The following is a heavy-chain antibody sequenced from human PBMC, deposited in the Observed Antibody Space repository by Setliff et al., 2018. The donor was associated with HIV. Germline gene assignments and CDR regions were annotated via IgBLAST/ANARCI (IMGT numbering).Heavy chain of an antibody. Sequence: PGGSLRLSCAASGFTVSSNYMSWVRQAPGKGLEWVSVIYSGGSTYYADSVKGRFTISRDNSKNTLYLQMNSLRAEDTAVYYCARERPHDYGAYGYWGQGTLVTVSS. CDR1: GFTVSSNY. D-gene: IGHD4-17*01. V-gene: IGHV3-53*01. J-gene: IGHJ4*02. CDR3: ARERPHDYGAYGY. CDR2: IYSGGST.